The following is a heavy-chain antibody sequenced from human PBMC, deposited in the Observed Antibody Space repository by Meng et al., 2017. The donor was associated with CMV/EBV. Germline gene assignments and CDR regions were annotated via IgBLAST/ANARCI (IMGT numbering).Heavy chain of an antibody. D-gene: IGHD2-2*02. CDR3: AKADCSSTSCYTDYYYYYGMDV. V-gene: IGHV3-30*02. J-gene: IGHJ6*02. CDR2: IRYDGSNK. Sequence: GGSLRLSCAASGFTFSSYGMHWVRQAPGKGLEWVAFIRYDGSNKYYADSVKGRFTISRDNSKNTLYLQMNSLRAEDTAVYYCAKADCSSTSCYTDYYYYYGMDVWGQGTTVTVSS. CDR1: GFTFSSYG.